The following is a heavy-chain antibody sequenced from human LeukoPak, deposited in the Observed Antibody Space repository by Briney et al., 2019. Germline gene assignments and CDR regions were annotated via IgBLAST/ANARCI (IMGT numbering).Heavy chain of an antibody. V-gene: IGHV3-7*03. J-gene: IGHJ4*02. CDR3: VVVSYCAVDCYDY. D-gene: IGHD2-21*01. CDR1: GFTFSNYW. CDR2: IKQDGSEK. Sequence: PGGSLRLSCATSGFTFSNYWMSWVRQAPGKGLEWVANIKQDGSEKYFLGSLRGRFTISRDNSKNTVYVQMNSLRAEDTAVYFCVVVSYCAVDCYDYWGQGTLVTVSS.